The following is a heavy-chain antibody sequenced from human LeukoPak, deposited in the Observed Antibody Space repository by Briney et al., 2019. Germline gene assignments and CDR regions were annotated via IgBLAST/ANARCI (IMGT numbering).Heavy chain of an antibody. CDR2: ISGSGGST. CDR1: GFTFSSYA. D-gene: IGHD3-10*01. Sequence: PGGSLTLSCAASGFTFSSYAMSWVRQAPGKGLEWVSAISGSGGSTYCADSEKGRFTISRDNSKNTLYLQMNSLRAEDTAVYYCAKELNGAYGSGSYYNFHYYYYGMDVWGQGTTVTVSS. V-gene: IGHV3-23*01. CDR3: AKELNGAYGSGSYYNFHYYYYGMDV. J-gene: IGHJ6*02.